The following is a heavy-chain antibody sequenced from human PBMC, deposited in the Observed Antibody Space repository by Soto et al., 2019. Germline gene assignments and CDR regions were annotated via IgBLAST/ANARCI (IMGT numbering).Heavy chain of an antibody. CDR1: GDSITSTNW. V-gene: IGHV4-4*02. Sequence: QVQLQESGPGLVKPSGTLSLTCGVSGDSITSTNWWSWVRQPPGRGLEWIGEIYHSGTTHYNPSLKSRIPILLDESKNQFSLNLSSVTAADTAVYYCARLKGPDHYGLDVWGQGTTVSVFS. CDR3: ARLKGPDHYGLDV. J-gene: IGHJ6*02. CDR2: IYHSGTT.